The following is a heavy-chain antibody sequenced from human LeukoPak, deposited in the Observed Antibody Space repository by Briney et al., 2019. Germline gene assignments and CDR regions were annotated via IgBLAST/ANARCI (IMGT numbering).Heavy chain of an antibody. D-gene: IGHD2-15*01. CDR1: GFTFSNAW. Sequence: GGSLRLSCAASGFTFSNAWMSGVRQAPGKGLEWGGRIKSKTDGGTTDDAAPVKGRFTISRDDSRNTRDLQMNSLKTEDTAVYYCTTEGYCSGGSCYEIDYWGQGTLVTVSS. CDR2: IKSKTDGGTT. V-gene: IGHV3-15*01. J-gene: IGHJ4*02. CDR3: TTEGYCSGGSCYEIDY.